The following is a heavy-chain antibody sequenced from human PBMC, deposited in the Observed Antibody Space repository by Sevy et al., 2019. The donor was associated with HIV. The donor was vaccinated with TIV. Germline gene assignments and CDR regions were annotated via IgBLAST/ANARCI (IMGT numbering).Heavy chain of an antibody. Sequence: GGSLRLSCAASGFTFSDYYMDWVRQAPGKGLEWVGRIRNKANSYTTELAASVKGSSTISTDDSKNSLYLQMHSLKTVGTAVYYGARVMRRILWWSLDSWAHGTLVTVSS. V-gene: IGHV3-72*01. J-gene: IGHJ5*01. D-gene: IGHD2-21*01. CDR1: GFTFSDYY. CDR2: IRNKANSYTT. CDR3: ARVMRRILWWSLDS.